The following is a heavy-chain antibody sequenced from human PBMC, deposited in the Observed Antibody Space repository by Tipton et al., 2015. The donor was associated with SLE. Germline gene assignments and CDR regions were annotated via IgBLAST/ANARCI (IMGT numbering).Heavy chain of an antibody. J-gene: IGHJ4*02. CDR3: ASRGAAATGNGIWGY. Sequence: TLSLTCTVSGGSISSSSYYWGWIRQPPGKGLEWIGSIYYSGSTNYNSSLKSRVTISVDTSKNQFSLKLSSVTAADTSVYYCASRGAAATGNGIWGYWGQGTLVTVSS. CDR1: GGSISSSSYY. CDR2: IYYSGST. V-gene: IGHV4-39*01. D-gene: IGHD1-1*01.